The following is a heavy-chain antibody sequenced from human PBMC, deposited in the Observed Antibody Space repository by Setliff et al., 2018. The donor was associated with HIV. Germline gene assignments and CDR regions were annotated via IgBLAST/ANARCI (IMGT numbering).Heavy chain of an antibody. D-gene: IGHD3-3*01. V-gene: IGHV1-3*01. J-gene: IGHJ3*02. CDR1: GYIFTTYT. Sequence: ASVKVSCKASGYIFTTYTIHWVRQAPGQRLEWMGCINAANRNTKYSQRFHGRVTITRDTSASTAYMELRTLRSDDTAVYYCARDSSDNFWSAYYNIGGGASDIWGQGTMVTVSS. CDR2: INAANRNT. CDR3: ARDSSDNFWSAYYNIGGGASDI.